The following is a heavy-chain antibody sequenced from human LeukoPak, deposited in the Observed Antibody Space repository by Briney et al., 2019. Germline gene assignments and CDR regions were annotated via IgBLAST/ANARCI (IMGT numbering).Heavy chain of an antibody. Sequence: PSQTLSLTCTVSGGSISSGSYYWSWIRQPAGKGLEWIGRIYTSGSTNYNPSLKSRVTISVDTSKNQCSLKLSSVTAADTAVYYCARASPMDVWGKGTTVTVSS. CDR1: GGSISSGSYY. CDR3: ARASPMDV. V-gene: IGHV4-61*02. J-gene: IGHJ6*03. CDR2: IYTSGST.